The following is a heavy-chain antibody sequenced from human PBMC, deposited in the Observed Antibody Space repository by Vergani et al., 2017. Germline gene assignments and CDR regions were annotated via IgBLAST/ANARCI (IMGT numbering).Heavy chain of an antibody. CDR1: GFTFSDYY. Sequence: VQLVESGGGLVQPGGSLKLSCAASGFTFSDYYMSWIRQAPGKGLEWVSYISSSSSYTNYADSVKGRFTISRDNAKNSLYLQMNSLRAEDTAVYYCARDQVAAAGVDYWGQGTLVTVSS. D-gene: IGHD6-13*01. CDR3: ARDQVAAAGVDY. V-gene: IGHV3-11*06. J-gene: IGHJ4*02. CDR2: ISSSSSYT.